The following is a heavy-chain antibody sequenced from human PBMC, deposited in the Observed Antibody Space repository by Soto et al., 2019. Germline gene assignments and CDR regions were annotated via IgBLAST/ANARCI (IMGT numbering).Heavy chain of an antibody. CDR2: IYHSGAT. V-gene: IGHV4-61*01. CDR3: ARHGPIAAAGTVFDY. D-gene: IGHD6-13*01. J-gene: IGHJ4*02. Sequence: SETLSLTCTVSGGSISSGCYYWIWLRQCPGKGLEWVGYIYHSGATNYTPSFKSRVTISVDTSKNQFSLKLSSVTAADTALYYCARHGPIAAAGTVFDYWGQGTLVTVSS. CDR1: GGSISSGCYY.